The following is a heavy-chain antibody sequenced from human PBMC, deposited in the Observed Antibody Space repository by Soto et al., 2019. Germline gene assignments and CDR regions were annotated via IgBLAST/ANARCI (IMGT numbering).Heavy chain of an antibody. CDR3: ARALVPYSSSWPHDAFDI. CDR2: IKQDGSEK. V-gene: IGHV3-7*01. Sequence: EVQLVESGGGLVQPGGSLRLSCAASGFTFSSYWMSWVRQAPGKGLEWVANIKQDGSEKYYVDSVKGRFTISRDNAKNSLYLQMNSLRAEDTVVDYCARALVPYSSSWPHDAFDIWGQGTMVTVSS. CDR1: GFTFSSYW. J-gene: IGHJ3*02. D-gene: IGHD6-13*01.